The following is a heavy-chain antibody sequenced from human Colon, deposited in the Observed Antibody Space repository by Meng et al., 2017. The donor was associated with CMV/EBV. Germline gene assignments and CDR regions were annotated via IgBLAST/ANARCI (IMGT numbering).Heavy chain of an antibody. CDR2: IYYTGST. CDR1: GGSISSDTFY. Sequence: GTVSGGSISSDTFYWTFIRQHPGAGLEWVGNIYYTGSTYYNPSLMSRLTISVDTSNNQFSLRLTSVTAADTAVYYCAGGPNLYYFDYWGQGALVTVSS. D-gene: IGHD1-1*01. V-gene: IGHV4-31*03. CDR3: AGGPNLYYFDY. J-gene: IGHJ4*02.